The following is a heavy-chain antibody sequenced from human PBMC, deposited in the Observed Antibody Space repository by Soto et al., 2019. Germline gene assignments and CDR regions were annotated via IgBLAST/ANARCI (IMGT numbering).Heavy chain of an antibody. J-gene: IGHJ6*02. CDR3: ATYSGNSYYYYYGMDV. CDR2: MNPNSGNT. Sequence: VASVKVSCKASGYTFTSFDINWVRQATGQGLEWMGWMNPNSGNTGYAQKFQGRVTMTRNTSIGTAYMELSSLTSEDTAVYFCATYSGNSYYYYYGMDVWGRGTTVTVSS. CDR1: GYTFTSFD. V-gene: IGHV1-8*01. D-gene: IGHD5-12*01.